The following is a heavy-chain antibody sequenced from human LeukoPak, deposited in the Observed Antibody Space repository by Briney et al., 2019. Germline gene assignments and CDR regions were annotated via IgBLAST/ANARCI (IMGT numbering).Heavy chain of an antibody. J-gene: IGHJ4*02. CDR2: INPNSGGT. V-gene: IGHV1-2*02. CDR3: ASVRDGLRLTTPFDY. D-gene: IGHD5-12*01. CDR1: GYTFTGYY. Sequence: ASVKVSCKASGYTFTGYYIHWLRQAPVQGLEWMGWINPNSGGTNYAQKFQGRVTMTRDTSISTAYMELSRLRSDDTAVYYCASVRDGLRLTTPFDYWGQGTLVTVSS.